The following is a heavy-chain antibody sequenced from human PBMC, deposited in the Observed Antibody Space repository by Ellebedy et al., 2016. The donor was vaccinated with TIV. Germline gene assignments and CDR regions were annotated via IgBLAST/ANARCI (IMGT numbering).Heavy chain of an antibody. J-gene: IGHJ4*02. CDR1: GYIFTSYG. CDR2: INPNTGDT. D-gene: IGHD6-19*01. CDR3: ARDPVFSSARTPRYYFDH. Sequence: AASVKVSCKASGYIFTSYGISWARQAPGQGLEWLGWINPNTGDTNYAQKFQGRVTMTRDTSISTAYMELSRLTSDDTAVYYCARDPVFSSARTPRYYFDHWGQGTLVTVSS. V-gene: IGHV1-2*02.